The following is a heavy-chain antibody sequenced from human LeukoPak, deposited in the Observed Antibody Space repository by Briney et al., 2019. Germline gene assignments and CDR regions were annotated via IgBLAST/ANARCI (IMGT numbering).Heavy chain of an antibody. V-gene: IGHV3-7*01. D-gene: IGHD3-10*01. CDR1: GFSFSSYG. CDR3: ARAGGSGTVDY. J-gene: IGHJ4*01. CDR2: INQDGGKE. Sequence: GSLRLSCAGSGFSFSSYGMHWVRQAPGKGLEWVANINQDGGKEYYVDSVKGRFTISRDNAKNSLYLQMNSLRAEDTAVYYCARAGGSGTVDYWGHGTLVTVSS.